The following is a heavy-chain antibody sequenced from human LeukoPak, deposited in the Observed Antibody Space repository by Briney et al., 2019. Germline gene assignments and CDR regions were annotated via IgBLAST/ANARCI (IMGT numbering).Heavy chain of an antibody. D-gene: IGHD2-8*01. CDR1: GYTFTSYY. CDR2: INPSGGST. J-gene: IGHJ6*03. Sequence: ASVKVSCKASGYTFTSYYMHWVRQAPGQGLEWMGIINPSGGSTSYAQKFQSRVTMTRDTSTNTVYMELSSLRSEDTAVYYCARESDCTNGVCYGYYYYMDVWGKGTTVTVSS. CDR3: ARESDCTNGVCYGYYYYMDV. V-gene: IGHV1-46*01.